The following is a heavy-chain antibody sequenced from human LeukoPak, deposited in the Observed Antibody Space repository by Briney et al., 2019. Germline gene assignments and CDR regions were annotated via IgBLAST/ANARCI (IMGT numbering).Heavy chain of an antibody. CDR2: INHSGST. V-gene: IGHV4-34*01. CDR1: GGSFSGYY. Sequence: SETLSLTCAVSGGSFSGYYWSWIRQPPGKGLEWIGEINHSGSTNYNPSLKSRVTISVDTSKNQFSLKLSSVTAADTAVYYCARGPKAAAGTRWFDPWGQGTLVTVSP. J-gene: IGHJ5*02. CDR3: ARGPKAAAGTRWFDP. D-gene: IGHD6-13*01.